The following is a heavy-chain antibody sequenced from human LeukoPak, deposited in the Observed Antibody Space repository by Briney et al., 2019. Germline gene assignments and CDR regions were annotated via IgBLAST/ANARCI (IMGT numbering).Heavy chain of an antibody. CDR2: IKQDGSEK. CDR3: ARHKWEQQLVDFDY. CDR1: GFTFSNYW. Sequence: GGSLRLSCVASGFTFSNYWMSWVRQAPGKGLEWVANIKQDGSEKKYVDSVKGRFTISRDNAKNSLYLQMNSLRAGDTAVYYCARHKWEQQLVDFDYWGQGTLVTVSS. V-gene: IGHV3-7*01. J-gene: IGHJ4*02. D-gene: IGHD6-13*01.